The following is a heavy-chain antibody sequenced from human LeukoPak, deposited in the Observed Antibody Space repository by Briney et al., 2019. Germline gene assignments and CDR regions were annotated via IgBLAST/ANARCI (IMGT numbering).Heavy chain of an antibody. V-gene: IGHV4-39*01. CDR1: GGSISSSSYY. J-gene: IGHJ4*02. CDR2: IYYSGST. D-gene: IGHD2-2*01. CDR3: ARNTLLIVVVPAAIDY. Sequence: PSETLSLTCTVSGGSISSSSYYWGWIRQPPGKGREWIGSIYYSGSTYYNPSLKSRVTISVDTSKNQFSLKLSSVTAADTAVYYCARNTLLIVVVPAAIDYWGQGTLVTVSS.